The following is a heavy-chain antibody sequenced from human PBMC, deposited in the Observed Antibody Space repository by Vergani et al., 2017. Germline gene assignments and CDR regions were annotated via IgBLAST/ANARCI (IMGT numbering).Heavy chain of an antibody. CDR1: GGSISSGDYY. J-gene: IGHJ6*02. V-gene: IGHV4-30-4*01. Sequence: QVQLQESGPGLVKPSQTLSLTCTVSGGSISSGDYYWSWIRQPPGKGLEWIGYIYYSGSTYYNPSLKSRVTISVDTSKNQFSLKLSSVTAADTAVNYCARVRRDDSSGYYYYYGMDVWGQGTTVTVSS. CDR3: ARVRRDDSSGYYYYYGMDV. D-gene: IGHD3-22*01. CDR2: IYYSGST.